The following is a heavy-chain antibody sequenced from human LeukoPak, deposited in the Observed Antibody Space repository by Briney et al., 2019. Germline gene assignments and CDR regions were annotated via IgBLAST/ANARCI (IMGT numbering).Heavy chain of an antibody. CDR3: ARDSRTGSWRDAFDI. Sequence: EASVKVSCKASGYTFTSYYMHWVRQAPGQGLEWMGIINPSGGSTSYAQKFQGRVTMTRDASTSTVYMELSSLRSEDTAVYYCARDSRTGSWRDAFDIWGQGTMVTVSS. CDR1: GYTFTSYY. J-gene: IGHJ3*02. CDR2: INPSGGST. V-gene: IGHV1-46*01. D-gene: IGHD6-13*01.